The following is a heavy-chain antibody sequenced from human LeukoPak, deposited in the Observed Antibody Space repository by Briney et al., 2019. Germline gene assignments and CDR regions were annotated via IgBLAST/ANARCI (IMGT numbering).Heavy chain of an antibody. Sequence: HPGGSLRLSCAASGFTFSSYAMHWVRQAPGKGLEWVAVISYDGSNKYYADSVKGRFTISRDNSKNTLYLQMNSLNSDDTAMYYCARDVIMGDDQGWFDPWGQGTLVTVCS. CDR1: GFTFSSYA. D-gene: IGHD3-16*01. J-gene: IGHJ5*02. V-gene: IGHV3-30*01. CDR2: ISYDGSNK. CDR3: ARDVIMGDDQGWFDP.